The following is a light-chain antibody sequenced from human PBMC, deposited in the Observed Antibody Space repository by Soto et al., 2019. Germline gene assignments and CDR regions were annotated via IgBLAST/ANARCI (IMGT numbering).Light chain of an antibody. Sequence: DIQMTQSPSTLSASVGDRVTITCRASQDISTWLAWYQQRPGKAPHLLIYDASRLQSGVTSRFTGSGSGTEFTLTVSSLQPDDFAPYYCQHRVFGPGTTLEIE. CDR2: DAS. J-gene: IGKJ3*01. V-gene: IGKV1-5*01. CDR1: QDISTW. CDR3: QHRV.